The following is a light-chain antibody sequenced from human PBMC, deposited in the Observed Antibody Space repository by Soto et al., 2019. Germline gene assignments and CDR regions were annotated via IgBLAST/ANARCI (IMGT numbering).Light chain of an antibody. Sequence: EIVMTQSPATLSVSPGEGATLSCRASQSVSSNLAWYQQRPGQAPRLLIYGASTRATDIPARFSGSGSGTDFTLTISSLQSEDFAVYYCQQYNNCSPVTFGGGTKVEIK. CDR2: GAS. CDR3: QQYNNCSPVT. CDR1: QSVSSN. J-gene: IGKJ4*01. V-gene: IGKV3-15*01.